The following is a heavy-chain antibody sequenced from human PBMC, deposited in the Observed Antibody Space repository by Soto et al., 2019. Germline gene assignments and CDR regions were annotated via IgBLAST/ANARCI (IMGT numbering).Heavy chain of an antibody. CDR2: VYHSATT. V-gene: IGHV4-59*12. CDR3: VRLRYQLPSSVLWLEP. Sequence: PSETLSLTCTVSGGSIRSYYWSLIRQPPGEGLEWIGYVYHSATTNYNPSLKSRDTISVDTSQSQFSLRLTSVTAADTAVYYCVRLRYQLPSSVLWLEPWGQGTTVTVSS. CDR1: GGSIRSYY. D-gene: IGHD3-16*01. J-gene: IGHJ5*02.